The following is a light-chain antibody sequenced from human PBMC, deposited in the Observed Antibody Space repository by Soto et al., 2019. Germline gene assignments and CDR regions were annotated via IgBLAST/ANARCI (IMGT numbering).Light chain of an antibody. J-gene: IGKJ1*01. Sequence: IRRTQSPSPLSSSVGDRVTITCRASPSISSWLAWYQQKPGKAPRLLIYDASSRESGIPARFSGSGSGTDFTLTISSLEPEDFAVYYCQQYGSFSWTFGQGTKVDIK. CDR3: QQYGSFSWT. CDR2: DAS. V-gene: IGKV1-5*01. CDR1: PSISSW.